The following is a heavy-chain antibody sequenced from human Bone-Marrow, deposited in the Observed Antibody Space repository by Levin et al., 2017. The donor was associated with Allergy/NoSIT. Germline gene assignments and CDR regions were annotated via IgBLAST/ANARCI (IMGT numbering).Heavy chain of an antibody. V-gene: IGHV3-48*02. Sequence: GESLKISCAASGFTFRHYTMNWVRQAPGKGLEWVSCITSSGDSTYYADSVKGRFTISRDNAKNSLYLQLNRLRDEDTAMYYCARDPASGYYDSSGYSGDPWGQGTLVTVSS. D-gene: IGHD3-22*01. J-gene: IGHJ5*02. CDR3: ARDPASGYYDSSGYSGDP. CDR2: ITSSGDST. CDR1: GFTFRHYT.